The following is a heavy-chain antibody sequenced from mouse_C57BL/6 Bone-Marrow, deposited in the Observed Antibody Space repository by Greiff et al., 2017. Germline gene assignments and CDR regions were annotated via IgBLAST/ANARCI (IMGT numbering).Heavy chain of an antibody. D-gene: IGHD3-3*01. V-gene: IGHV1-61*01. Sequence: QVQLQQPGAELVRPGSSVKLSCKASGYTFTSYWMDWVKQRPGQGLEWIGNIYPSDSETHYNQKFKDKATLTVDKSSSTAYMQLSSLTSEDSAVHYCARWGWDWYFDVWGTGTTVTVSS. CDR2: IYPSDSET. J-gene: IGHJ1*03. CDR1: GYTFTSYW. CDR3: ARWGWDWYFDV.